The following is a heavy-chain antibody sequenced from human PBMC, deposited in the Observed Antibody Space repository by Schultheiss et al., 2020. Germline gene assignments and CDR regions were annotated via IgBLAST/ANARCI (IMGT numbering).Heavy chain of an antibody. CDR1: GGSVSSSSYY. CDR2: IYYSGST. Sequence: SETLSLPCTVSGGSVSSSSYYWGWIRQPPGKGLEWIGSIYYSGSTYYNPSLKSRVTISVDTSKNQFSLKLSSVTAADTAVYYCARHNTLRSAFDIWGQGTMVTVS. J-gene: IGHJ3*02. CDR3: ARHNTLRSAFDI. D-gene: IGHD2-2*02. V-gene: IGHV4-39*01.